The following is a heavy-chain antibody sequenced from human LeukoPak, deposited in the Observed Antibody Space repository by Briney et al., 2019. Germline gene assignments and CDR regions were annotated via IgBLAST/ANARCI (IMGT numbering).Heavy chain of an antibody. CDR1: GFTFSSYA. Sequence: PGGSLRLSCAASGFTFSSYAVSWVRRAPGKGLEWVSSISASAGTTYYADSVKGRFTISRDNSKITLFLQMNSLRAEDSAVYYCAKDASSSWRDKFFDSWGQGTLVTVSS. J-gene: IGHJ4*02. CDR2: ISASAGTT. V-gene: IGHV3-23*01. D-gene: IGHD3-3*01. CDR3: AKDASSSWRDKFFDS.